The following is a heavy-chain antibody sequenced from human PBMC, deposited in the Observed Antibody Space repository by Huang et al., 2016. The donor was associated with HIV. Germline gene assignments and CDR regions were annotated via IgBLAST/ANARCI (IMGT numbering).Heavy chain of an antibody. CDR1: GFSISSYW. CDR3: ARDPRIQSWLNFFDY. J-gene: IGHJ4*02. Sequence: EVQLVESGGGLVQPGGSLRLSCAASGFSISSYWMHWVRQAPGKGRGVVSRINSDGSSTSDADSVKGRFTISRDNAKNTLYLQMNSLRAEDTAVYYCARDPRIQSWLNFFDYWGQGTLVSVSS. V-gene: IGHV3-74*01. D-gene: IGHD3-22*01. CDR2: INSDGSST.